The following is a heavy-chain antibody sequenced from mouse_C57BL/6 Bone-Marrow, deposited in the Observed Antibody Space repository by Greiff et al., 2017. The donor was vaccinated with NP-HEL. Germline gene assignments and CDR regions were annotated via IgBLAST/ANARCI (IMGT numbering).Heavy chain of an antibody. CDR1: GYTFTSYW. CDR2: IYPGSGST. Sequence: VKLMESGAELVKPGASVKMSCKASGYTFTSYWITWVKQRPGQGLEWIGDIYPGSGSTNYNEKFKSKATLTVDTSSSTAYMQLSSLTSEDSAVYYCYSNSWYFDVWGTGTTVTVSS. V-gene: IGHV1-55*01. J-gene: IGHJ1*03. D-gene: IGHD2-5*01. CDR3: YSNSWYFDV.